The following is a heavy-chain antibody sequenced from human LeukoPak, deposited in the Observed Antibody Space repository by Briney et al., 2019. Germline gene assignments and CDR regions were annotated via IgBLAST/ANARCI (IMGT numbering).Heavy chain of an antibody. V-gene: IGHV3-23*01. CDR1: GFTFSSYA. D-gene: IGHD5-12*01. J-gene: IGHJ4*02. CDR2: ISGSGGST. CDR3: AKDSNWGRGYSGYDTFDY. Sequence: GGSLRLSCAASGFTFSSYAMSWVRQAPGKGLEWVSAISGSGGSTYYADSVKGRFTISRDNSKNTLYLQMNSLRAEDTAVYYCAKDSNWGRGYSGYDTFDYWGQGTLVTVSS.